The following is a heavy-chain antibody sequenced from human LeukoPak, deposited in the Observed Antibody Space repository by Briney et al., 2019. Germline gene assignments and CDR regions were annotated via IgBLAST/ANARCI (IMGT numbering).Heavy chain of an antibody. CDR2: VYYSGST. CDR1: GGSISSGDYY. Sequence: SETLSLTCTVSGGSISSGDYYWSWIRQPPGKGLEWIGYVYYSGSTYYNPSLKSRVTISVDTSKNQFSLKLSSVTAADTAVYYCARWEQRDYDFWSGYPTLDYWGQGTLVTVSS. D-gene: IGHD3-3*01. CDR3: ARWEQRDYDFWSGYPTLDY. V-gene: IGHV4-30-4*08. J-gene: IGHJ4*02.